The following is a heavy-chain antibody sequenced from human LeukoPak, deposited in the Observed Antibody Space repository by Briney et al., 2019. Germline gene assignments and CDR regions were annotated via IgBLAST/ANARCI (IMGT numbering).Heavy chain of an antibody. D-gene: IGHD5-18*01. CDR2: IIPIFGTA. CDR1: GGTFSSYA. J-gene: IGHJ3*02. V-gene: IGHV1-69*06. Sequence: VASVKVSCKASGGTFSSYAISWVRQAPGQGLEWMGGIIPIFGTANYAQKFQGRVTITADKSTSTAYMELSSLRSEDTAVYYCARVGDTAMVTAYAFDIWGQGTMVTVSS. CDR3: ARVGDTAMVTAYAFDI.